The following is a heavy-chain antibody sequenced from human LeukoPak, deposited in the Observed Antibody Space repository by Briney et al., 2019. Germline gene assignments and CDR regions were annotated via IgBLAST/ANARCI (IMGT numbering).Heavy chain of an antibody. CDR1: GFTFSGSA. J-gene: IGHJ6*03. CDR3: TRRLAYCGGDCYSGAYYMDV. Sequence: PGGSLRLSCAASGFTFSGSAMHWVRQASGKGLEWVGRIRSKANSYATAYAASVKGRFTISRDDSKNTAYLQMNSLKTEDTAVYYCTRRLAYCGGDCYSGAYYMDVWGKGTTVTVSS. D-gene: IGHD2-21*02. CDR2: IRSKANSYAT. V-gene: IGHV3-73*01.